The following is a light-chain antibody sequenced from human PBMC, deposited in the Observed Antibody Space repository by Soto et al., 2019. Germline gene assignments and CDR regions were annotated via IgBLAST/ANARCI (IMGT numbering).Light chain of an antibody. CDR2: GAS. CDR1: QSVSSN. V-gene: IGKV3-15*01. Sequence: EIVMTQSPATLSVSPGERATLSCRASQSVSSNLAWYQQKPDQAPRLLIYGASTRAPGIPARCSGSGSGTEVTLTISSLQSEDFAVYYCQQYNNWRRVTFGGGTKVEIK. CDR3: QQYNNWRRVT. J-gene: IGKJ4*01.